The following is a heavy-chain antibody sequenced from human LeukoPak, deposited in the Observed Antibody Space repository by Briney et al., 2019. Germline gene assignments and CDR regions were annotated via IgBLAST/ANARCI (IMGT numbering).Heavy chain of an antibody. Sequence: SETLSLTCAVSGGSISSYYWSWIRQPPGKGLEWIGYIYYSGSTYYNPSLKSRVTISVDTSKNQFSLKLSSVTAADTAVYYCASAYYYDRADYWGQGTLVTVSS. D-gene: IGHD3-22*01. CDR1: GGSISSYY. CDR3: ASAYYYDRADY. V-gene: IGHV4-59*12. CDR2: IYYSGST. J-gene: IGHJ4*02.